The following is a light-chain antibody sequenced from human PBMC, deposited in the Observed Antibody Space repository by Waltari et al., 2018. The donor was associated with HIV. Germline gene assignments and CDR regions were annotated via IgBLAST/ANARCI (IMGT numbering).Light chain of an antibody. J-gene: IGLJ2*01. Sequence: QSVLTQPASVSAAPGQKVTISCSGSSSNIGNNYVYWSQQLPGTAPKLLIYDNKERPSGVPSRFSCSKSGTSATLGITGLQTGDEADYYWGTWDSSLSAAVVFCGGTKLTVL. CDR1: SSNIGNNY. CDR2: DNK. V-gene: IGLV1-51*01. CDR3: GTWDSSLSAAVV.